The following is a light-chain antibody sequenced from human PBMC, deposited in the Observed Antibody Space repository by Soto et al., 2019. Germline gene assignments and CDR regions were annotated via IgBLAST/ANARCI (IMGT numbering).Light chain of an antibody. V-gene: IGLV1-47*01. CDR3: AAWDDSLSGRV. CDR2: RNN. J-gene: IGLJ3*02. CDR1: SSNIGSNY. Sequence: QSVPTQPPSASGTPGQRVTISCSGSSSNIGSNYVYWYQQVPGTAPKLLIYRNNQRPSGVPDRFSASKSGTSASLAISGLRSEDEADYYCAAWDDSLSGRVFGGGTKLTVL.